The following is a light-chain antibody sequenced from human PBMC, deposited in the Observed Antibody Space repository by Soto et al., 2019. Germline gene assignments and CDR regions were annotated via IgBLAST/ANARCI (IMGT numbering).Light chain of an antibody. CDR2: DAS. J-gene: IGKJ5*01. Sequence: EIVMTQSPATLSVSPGERATLSCRASQSVGSDLAWYQQKPGQAPRLLIYDASNRATGIPARFSGSGSGTDFTLTISSLEPEDFAVYYCQQYSSSPSITFGQGTRLEIK. CDR3: QQYSSSPSIT. CDR1: QSVGSD. V-gene: IGKV3-11*01.